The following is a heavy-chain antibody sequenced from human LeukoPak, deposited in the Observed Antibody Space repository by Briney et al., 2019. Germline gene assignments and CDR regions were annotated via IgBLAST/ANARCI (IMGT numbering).Heavy chain of an antibody. CDR1: GFTFSSYW. Sequence: TGGSLRLSCAASGFTFSSYWMHWVRQAPGKGLVWVSRINGDGGSTSYADSVKGRFTISRDNAKNTLYLQMNSLRAEDTAVYYCARGSSGWYEGGFFDYWGQGTLVTVSS. J-gene: IGHJ4*02. D-gene: IGHD6-19*01. V-gene: IGHV3-74*01. CDR3: ARGSSGWYEGGFFDY. CDR2: INGDGGST.